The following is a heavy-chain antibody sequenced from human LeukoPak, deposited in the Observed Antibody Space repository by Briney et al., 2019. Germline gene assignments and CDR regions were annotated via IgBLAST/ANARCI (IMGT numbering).Heavy chain of an antibody. Sequence: GRYLRLSCAASGFTFSRNAMHWVRQAPGKGLEWVAVISYDGSNKYYADSVKGRFTISRDNSKNTLYLQMNSLRPEDTAVYHCARPYSSSWWRGMDVWGQGTTVTVSS. CDR3: ARPYSSSWWRGMDV. CDR2: ISYDGSNK. J-gene: IGHJ6*02. V-gene: IGHV3-30-3*01. D-gene: IGHD6-13*01. CDR1: GFTFSRNA.